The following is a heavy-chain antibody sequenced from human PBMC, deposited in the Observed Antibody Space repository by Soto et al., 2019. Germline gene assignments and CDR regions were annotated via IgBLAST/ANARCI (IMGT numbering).Heavy chain of an antibody. CDR3: ARVMGYCSGGSCSGFNWFDP. Sequence: SETLSLTCAVSGGSISSGGYSWSWIRQPPGKGLEWIGYIYHSGSTYYNPSLKSRVTISVDRSKNQFSLKLSSVTAADTAVYYCARVMGYCSGGSCSGFNWFDPWGPVTLVTVSS. D-gene: IGHD2-15*01. CDR1: GGSISSGGYS. CDR2: IYHSGST. J-gene: IGHJ5*02. V-gene: IGHV4-30-2*01.